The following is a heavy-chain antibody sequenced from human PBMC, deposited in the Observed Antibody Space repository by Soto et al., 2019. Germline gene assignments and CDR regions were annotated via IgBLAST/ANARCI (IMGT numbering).Heavy chain of an antibody. J-gene: IGHJ4*02. CDR1: GFIFSTYG. Sequence: QVQLVESGGGVVQPGRSLRLSCAASGFIFSTYGMHWVRQAPGKELGWLSVISYDGNNKYYADSVKGRFTISRDNSKNTLWLQMDSLRTEDTAVYYCAKDLLLTTITTVGDWGQGTLVTVSS. CDR3: AKDLLLTTITTVGD. V-gene: IGHV3-30*18. CDR2: ISYDGNNK. D-gene: IGHD4-17*01.